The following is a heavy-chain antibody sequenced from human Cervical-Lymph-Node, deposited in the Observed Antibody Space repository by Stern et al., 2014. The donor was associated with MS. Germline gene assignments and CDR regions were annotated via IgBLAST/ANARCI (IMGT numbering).Heavy chain of an antibody. Sequence: VQLVESGGGVVQPGRSLRLSCAASGFPFSSYGMHWVRQAPGKGLEWGAVIWYDGSNKYYADSVKGRFTISRDNSKNTLYLQMNSLRAEDTAVYYCARDGPDSSGYYWFWDYWGQGTLVTVSS. V-gene: IGHV3-33*01. J-gene: IGHJ4*02. CDR1: GFPFSSYG. CDR2: IWYDGSNK. D-gene: IGHD3-22*01. CDR3: ARDGPDSSGYYWFWDY.